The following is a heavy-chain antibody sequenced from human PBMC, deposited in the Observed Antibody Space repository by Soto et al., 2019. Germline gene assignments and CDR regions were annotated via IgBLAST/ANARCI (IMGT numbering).Heavy chain of an antibody. V-gene: IGHV4-59*01. D-gene: IGHD1-26*01. Sequence: SETLSLTCTVSGGSISSYYWSWIRQPPGKGLEWIGYIYYSGSTNYNPSLKSRVTISVDTSKNQFSLKLSSVTAADTAVYYCASLVGATDSSLDYWGQGTLVTVSS. CDR3: ASLVGATDSSLDY. J-gene: IGHJ4*02. CDR2: IYYSGST. CDR1: GGSISSYY.